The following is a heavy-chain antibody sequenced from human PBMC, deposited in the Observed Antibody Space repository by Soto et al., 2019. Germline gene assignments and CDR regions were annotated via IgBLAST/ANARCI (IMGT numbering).Heavy chain of an antibody. CDR3: AKTREVAALDY. CDR1: GFTFSSYG. J-gene: IGHJ4*02. V-gene: IGHV3-30*18. D-gene: IGHD2-15*01. Sequence: QVQLVESGGGVVQPGRSLRLSCAASGFTFSSYGMHWVRQAPGKGLEWVAVISYDGSNKYYADSVKGRFTISRDNSKNTLYLQMNSLRAEDTAVYYCAKTREVAALDYWGQGTLVTVSS. CDR2: ISYDGSNK.